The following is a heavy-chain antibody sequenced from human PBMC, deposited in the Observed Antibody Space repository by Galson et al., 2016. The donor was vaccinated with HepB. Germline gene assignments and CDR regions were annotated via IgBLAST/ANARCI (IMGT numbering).Heavy chain of an antibody. CDR1: GFTFDNYT. CDR2: ITSDGGVT. V-gene: IGHV3-43*01. D-gene: IGHD2-2*01. CDR3: AKVIGCGSKTCYGLYDYYFTMDV. Sequence: SLRLSCAASGFTFDNYTLPWVRQAPGKGLEWVSLITSDGGVTYYADSVKGRFTISRDNSKNSVCLQMNGLTTEDTGFYYCAKVIGCGSKTCYGLYDYYFTMDVWGPGTTVAVSS. J-gene: IGHJ6*02.